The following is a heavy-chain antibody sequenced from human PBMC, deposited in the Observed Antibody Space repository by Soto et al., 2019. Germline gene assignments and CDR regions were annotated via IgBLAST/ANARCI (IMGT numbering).Heavy chain of an antibody. D-gene: IGHD3-10*01. CDR2: IYYSGSN. CDR3: ARDYYGSGSYYYCL. J-gene: IGHJ4*02. CDR1: GGSIISGDYY. Sequence: LSLTCTVSGGSIISGDYYWSWIRQPPGKGLEWIGYIYYSGSNYHNPSLKSRVTISVDTSKNQFSLKLSSVTAADTAVYYCARDYYGSGSYYYCLWGQGTLVTVSS. V-gene: IGHV4-30-4*01.